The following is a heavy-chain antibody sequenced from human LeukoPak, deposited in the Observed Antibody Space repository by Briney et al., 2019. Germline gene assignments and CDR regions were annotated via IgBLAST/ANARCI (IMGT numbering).Heavy chain of an antibody. V-gene: IGHV3-53*01. Sequence: GGSLRLSCAASEFSVKYNYMTWVRQAPGKGLEWVSLLYSAGSTNYADSVKGRFTISRDDSKNTVYLQMNSLRAEDTAVYYCATSPRVTLYVMGDFAYWGQGTLVTVSS. D-gene: IGHD3-16*01. CDR2: LYSAGST. CDR1: EFSVKYNY. CDR3: ATSPRVTLYVMGDFAY. J-gene: IGHJ4*02.